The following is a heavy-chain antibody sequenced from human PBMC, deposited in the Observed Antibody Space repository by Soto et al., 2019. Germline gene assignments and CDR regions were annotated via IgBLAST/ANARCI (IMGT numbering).Heavy chain of an antibody. CDR3: ARGCIAVTTHLCY. CDR1: GYTFNTYG. CDR2: INPYNGNT. D-gene: IGHD4-17*01. V-gene: IGHV1-18*01. Sequence: GASVKVSCQASGYTFNTYGITWVRQAPGQGLEWMGWINPYNGNTKFAQKLQDRVTMTTATSTSTAYMELASLRSDDTAVYYCARGCIAVTTHLCYWGQGTLVTVSS. J-gene: IGHJ4*02.